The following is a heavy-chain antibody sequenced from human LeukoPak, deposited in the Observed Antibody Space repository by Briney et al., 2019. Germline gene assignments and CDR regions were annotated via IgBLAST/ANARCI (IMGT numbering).Heavy chain of an antibody. J-gene: IGHJ4*02. D-gene: IGHD6-13*01. V-gene: IGHV1-69*04. CDR2: IIPILGIA. CDR1: GGAFSSYA. CDR3: ARDVRERPVGTYFDY. Sequence: GASVKVSCKASGGAFSSYAISWVRQAPGQGLEWMGRIIPILGIANYAQKFQGRVTITADKSTSTAYMELSSLRSEDTAVYYCARDVRERPVGTYFDYWGQGTLVTVSS.